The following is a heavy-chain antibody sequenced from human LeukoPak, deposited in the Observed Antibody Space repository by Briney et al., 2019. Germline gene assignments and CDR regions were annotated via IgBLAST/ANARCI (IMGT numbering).Heavy chain of an antibody. Sequence: PSETLSLTCTVSGGSISSYYWSWIRQPPGKGLEWIGYIYYSGSTNYNPSLKSRVTISVDTSKNQFSLKLSSVTAADTAVYYCARDDYYDSSGYYSLWGQGTLVTVSS. D-gene: IGHD3-22*01. CDR2: IYYSGST. CDR1: GGSISSYY. CDR3: ARDDYYDSSGYYSL. J-gene: IGHJ1*01. V-gene: IGHV4-59*12.